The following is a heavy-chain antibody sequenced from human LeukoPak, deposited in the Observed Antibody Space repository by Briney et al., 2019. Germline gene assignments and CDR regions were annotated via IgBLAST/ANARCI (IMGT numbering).Heavy chain of an antibody. D-gene: IGHD3-22*01. Sequence: WGSLRLSCAASGFTVSGSAMHWVRQASGKGLEWVGRIRSKANSYATAYAAAVKGRFTISRGDSKTTAYLQMNSLKTEDTAVYYCTRHSPSYYYDSSGYYRIAEYFQHWGEGTLASVSS. CDR2: IRSKANSYAT. CDR1: GFTVSGSA. CDR3: TRHSPSYYYDSSGYYRIAEYFQH. V-gene: IGHV3-73*01. J-gene: IGHJ1*01.